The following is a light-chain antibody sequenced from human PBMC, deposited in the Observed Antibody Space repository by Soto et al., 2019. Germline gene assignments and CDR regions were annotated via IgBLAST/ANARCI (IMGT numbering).Light chain of an antibody. Sequence: IQMTQSPSTLSASVGDRVTITCRASQSISSWLAWYQQKPGKAPKLLIYDASSLESGVPSRFSGSGSGTDFTLTISSLQSEDFASYFCQHTFNSPSWTFGQGTKVDIK. CDR3: QHTFNSPSWT. J-gene: IGKJ1*01. CDR1: QSISSW. V-gene: IGKV1-5*01. CDR2: DAS.